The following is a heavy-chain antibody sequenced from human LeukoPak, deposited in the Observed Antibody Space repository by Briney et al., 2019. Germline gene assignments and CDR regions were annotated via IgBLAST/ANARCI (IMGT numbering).Heavy chain of an antibody. CDR3: ARDYYDSSGYYYSSAFDI. Sequence: GSLRLSCAASGFTVSSNYMSWVRQAPGKGLEWVSVIYSGGSTYYADSVKGRFTISRDNSKNTLYLQMNSLRAEDTAVYYCARDYYDSSGYYYSSAFDIWGQGTMVTVSS. CDR1: GFTVSSNY. D-gene: IGHD3-22*01. J-gene: IGHJ3*02. V-gene: IGHV3-53*01. CDR2: IYSGGST.